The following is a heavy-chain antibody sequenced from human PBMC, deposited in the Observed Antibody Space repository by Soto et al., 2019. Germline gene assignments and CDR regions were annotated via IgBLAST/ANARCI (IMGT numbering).Heavy chain of an antibody. CDR2: IYSSGTT. D-gene: IGHD2-15*01. CDR3: ARQYRSGGSCYYGYDI. Sequence: LRLSCAASGFTVSNNYMSWVRQAPGKGLEWVSFIYSSGTTYYADSVKGRFTISRDNSKNTLYLQMSSLRIEDTAVYYCARQYRSGGSCYYGYDIWGQGTLVTVSS. CDR1: GFTVSNNY. V-gene: IGHV3-53*01. J-gene: IGHJ4*02.